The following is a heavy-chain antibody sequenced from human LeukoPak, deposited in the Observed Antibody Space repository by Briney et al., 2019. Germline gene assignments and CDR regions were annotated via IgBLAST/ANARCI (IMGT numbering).Heavy chain of an antibody. D-gene: IGHD3-10*01. J-gene: IGHJ4*02. Sequence: GGSLRLSCAVSGFTFSSYSMNWVRQAPGKGLEWVSYISSSSSNIYYADSVKGRFTISRDNAKNTLYLQMNSLRAEDTAVYYCARYYYSSGSYSPNDYWGQGTLVTVSS. CDR2: ISSSSSNI. V-gene: IGHV3-48*01. CDR1: GFTFSSYS. CDR3: ARYYYSSGSYSPNDY.